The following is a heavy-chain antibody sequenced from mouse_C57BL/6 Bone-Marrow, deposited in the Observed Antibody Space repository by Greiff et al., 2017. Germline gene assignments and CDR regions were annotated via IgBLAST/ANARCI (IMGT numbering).Heavy chain of an antibody. Sequence: QVTLKVSGPGILQPSQTLSLTCSFSGFSLSTFGMGVGWIRQPSGQGLEWLAHTWWGDDKYYNPVLKRRLPISKDTSKNQVFLQIANVDTAATATYYCALFFYNSTDPIAYWGQGTLVTVSS. CDR3: ALFFYNSTDPIAY. D-gene: IGHD1-3*01. J-gene: IGHJ3*01. CDR1: GFSLSTFGMG. CDR2: TWWGDDK. V-gene: IGHV8-8*01.